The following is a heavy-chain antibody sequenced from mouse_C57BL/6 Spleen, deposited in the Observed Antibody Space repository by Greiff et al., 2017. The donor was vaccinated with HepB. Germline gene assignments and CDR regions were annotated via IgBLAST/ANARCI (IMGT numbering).Heavy chain of an antibody. CDR3: ARDYYGSSLFDY. J-gene: IGHJ2*01. Sequence: EVQLQQSGPVLVKPGASVKMSCKASGYTFTDYYMNWVKQSHGKSLEWIGVINPYNGGTSYNQKFKGKATLTVDKSSSTAYMELNSLTSDDSAVYYCARDYYGSSLFDYWGQGTTLTVSS. V-gene: IGHV1-19*01. D-gene: IGHD1-1*01. CDR2: INPYNGGT. CDR1: GYTFTDYY.